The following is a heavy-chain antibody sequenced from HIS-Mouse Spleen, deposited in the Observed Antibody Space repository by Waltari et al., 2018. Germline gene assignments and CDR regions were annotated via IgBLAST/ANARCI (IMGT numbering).Heavy chain of an antibody. CDR1: GGSISSSSYY. CDR2: IDYSGIT. V-gene: IGHV4-39*07. J-gene: IGHJ2*01. Sequence: QLQLQESGPGLVKPSETLSLTCTVSGGSISSSSYYWGWIRQPPGKGLEWIGSIDYSGITYDNPSRKSRGTISVDTSKNQFSLKLSSVTAADTAVYYCAREIPYSSSWYDWYFDLWGRGTLVTVSS. CDR3: AREIPYSSSWYDWYFDL. D-gene: IGHD6-13*01.